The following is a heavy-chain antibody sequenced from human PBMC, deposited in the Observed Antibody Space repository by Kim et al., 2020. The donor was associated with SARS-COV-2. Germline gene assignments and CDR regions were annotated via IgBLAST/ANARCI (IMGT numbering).Heavy chain of an antibody. CDR1: GFTFSSYE. CDR3: ARDAGPYYYGSGREGSDY. V-gene: IGHV3-48*03. Sequence: GGSLRLSCAASGFTFSSYEMNWVRQAPGKGLEWVSYISSSGSTIYYADSVKGRFTISRDNAKNSLYLQMNSLRAEDTAVYYCARDAGPYYYGSGREGSDYWGQGTLVTVSS. CDR2: ISSSGSTI. D-gene: IGHD3-10*01. J-gene: IGHJ4*02.